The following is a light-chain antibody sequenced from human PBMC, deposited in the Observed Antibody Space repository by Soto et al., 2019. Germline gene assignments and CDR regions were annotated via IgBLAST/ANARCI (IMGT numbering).Light chain of an antibody. CDR1: QGISSA. J-gene: IGKJ4*01. Sequence: AIQLTQSPSSLSASVGDRVTITCRASQGISSALAWYQQKPGKAPKLLIYDASSLESGVPSRFSGSGLGTFFPFTICSWQPEFFSTYYCKIFNSYPLTLGGGTKVNIK. V-gene: IGKV1-13*02. CDR3: KIFNSYPLT. CDR2: DAS.